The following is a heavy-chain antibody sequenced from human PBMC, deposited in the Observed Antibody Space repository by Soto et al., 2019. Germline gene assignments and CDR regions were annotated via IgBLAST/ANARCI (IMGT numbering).Heavy chain of an antibody. Sequence: GGSLRLSCAASEFTFSSYAMSWVRQAPGKGLEWVSAISGSGGSTYYADSVKGRFTISRDNSKNTLYLQMNSLRAEDTAVYYCAKAGYYGSGSYENWFDPWGQGTLVTVSS. CDR2: ISGSGGST. D-gene: IGHD3-10*01. CDR3: AKAGYYGSGSYENWFDP. J-gene: IGHJ5*02. CDR1: EFTFSSYA. V-gene: IGHV3-23*01.